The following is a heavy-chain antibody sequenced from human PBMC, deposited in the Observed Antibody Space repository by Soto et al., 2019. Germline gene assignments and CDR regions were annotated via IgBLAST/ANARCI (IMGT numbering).Heavy chain of an antibody. J-gene: IGHJ6*03. CDR1: GGSISSSSYY. Sequence: SETLSLTCTVSGGSISSSSYYWGWIRQPPGKGLEWIGSIYYSGSTYYNPSLKSRVTISVDTSKNQFSLKLSSVTAAEKAVYYCARHPVGVHTIVARKDYYYFYYIDVWGTGTTVTVSS. V-gene: IGHV4-39*01. CDR2: IYYSGST. CDR3: ARHPVGVHTIVARKDYYYFYYIDV. D-gene: IGHD5-12*01.